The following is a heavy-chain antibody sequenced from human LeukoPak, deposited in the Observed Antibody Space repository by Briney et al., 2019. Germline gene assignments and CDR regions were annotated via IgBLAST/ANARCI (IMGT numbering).Heavy chain of an antibody. D-gene: IGHD3-22*01. J-gene: IGHJ4*02. CDR1: GGSISSSSYY. Sequence: PSETLSLTCTVSGGSISSSSYYWGWIRQPPGKGLEWIGSIYYSGSNYYNPSLKSRVTISVDTSKNQFSLKLSSVTAADTAVYYCARGDYYDSSGYYLLDYWGQGTLVTVSS. V-gene: IGHV4-39*01. CDR3: ARGDYYDSSGYYLLDY. CDR2: IYYSGSN.